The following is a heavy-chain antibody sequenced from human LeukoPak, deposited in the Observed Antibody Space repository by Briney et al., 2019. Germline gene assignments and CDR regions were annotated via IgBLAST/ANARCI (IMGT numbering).Heavy chain of an antibody. J-gene: IGHJ3*02. D-gene: IGHD5-18*01. CDR2: IYYSGST. CDR1: GGSINSGGYY. V-gene: IGHV4-31*03. CDR3: ARNGGGTAIGWRFAFDI. Sequence: PSETLSLTCTVSGGSINSGGYYWSWIRQHPGKGLEWIGYIYYSGSTYYNPSLKSRVTISVDTSKNQFSLKLSYVTAADTAVYYCARNGGGTAIGWRFAFDIWGQGTMVTVSS.